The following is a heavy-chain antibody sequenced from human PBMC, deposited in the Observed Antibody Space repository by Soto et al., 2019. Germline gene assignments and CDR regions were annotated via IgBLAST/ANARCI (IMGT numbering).Heavy chain of an antibody. Sequence: QVQLVQSGAEVKKPGASVKVSCKASGYTFTSYAMHWVRQAPGQRLEWMGWINAGNGNTKYSQKFQGRVTITRDTSASTAYMELSSLRSEDTAVYYCVRGKDIVLMKFDPWGQGTLVTVSS. J-gene: IGHJ5*02. V-gene: IGHV1-3*01. CDR1: GYTFTSYA. CDR3: VRGKDIVLMKFDP. CDR2: INAGNGNT. D-gene: IGHD2-8*01.